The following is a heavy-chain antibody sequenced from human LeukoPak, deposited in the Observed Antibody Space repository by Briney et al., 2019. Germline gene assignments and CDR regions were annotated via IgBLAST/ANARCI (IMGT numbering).Heavy chain of an antibody. J-gene: IGHJ4*02. Sequence: PAGGSLRLSCAASGFTFSSYEMNWVRQAPGKGLEWVSYISSSGSTIYYADSVKGRFTISRDNAKNSLYLQMNSLRAEDTAVYYCTKGPRTVRFGDRHKGIFDYWGQGTLVTVSS. CDR2: ISSSGSTI. CDR3: TKGPRTVRFGDRHKGIFDY. D-gene: IGHD3-10*01. V-gene: IGHV3-48*03. CDR1: GFTFSSYE.